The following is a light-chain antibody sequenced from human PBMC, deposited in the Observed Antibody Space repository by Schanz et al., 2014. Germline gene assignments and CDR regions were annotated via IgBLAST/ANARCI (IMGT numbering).Light chain of an antibody. Sequence: QSALTQPRSVSGSPGQSVTISCTGTSSDVGGYNYVSWHQKHPGKAPKVMIYDVSKRPSGVPDRFSGSKSGNTASLTVSGLQAEDEADYYCSSYAGSNNFVIFGGGTKLTVL. J-gene: IGLJ2*01. CDR3: SSYAGSNNFVI. V-gene: IGLV2-11*01. CDR1: SSDVGGYNY. CDR2: DVS.